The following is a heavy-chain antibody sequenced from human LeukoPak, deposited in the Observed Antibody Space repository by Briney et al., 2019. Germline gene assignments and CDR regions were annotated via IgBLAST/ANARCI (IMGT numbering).Heavy chain of an antibody. J-gene: IGHJ6*02. Sequence: PGGSLRLSCAASGFTVSSNYMSWVRQAPGKGLEWVSVIYSGGSTYYADSVKGRFTISRDNSKNTLYLQMNSLRAEDTAVYYCARAGDSSGYYYYYYYGMGVWGQGTTVTVSS. V-gene: IGHV3-66*01. CDR3: ARAGDSSGYYYYYYYGMGV. D-gene: IGHD3-22*01. CDR1: GFTVSSNY. CDR2: IYSGGST.